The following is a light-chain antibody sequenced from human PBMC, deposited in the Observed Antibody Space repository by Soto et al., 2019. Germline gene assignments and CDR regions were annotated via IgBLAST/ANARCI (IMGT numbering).Light chain of an antibody. CDR2: DVT. Sequence: QSALTQPRSVSGSPGQSVTISCTGTSSDVGGYNYVSWYQQHPGKAPKLMIYDVTTRPSGVPDRFSGSKSGNTASLTISGLQAEDEADYSCSSHAGSSVVFGTGTKLTVL. V-gene: IGLV2-11*01. CDR3: SSHAGSSVV. J-gene: IGLJ1*01. CDR1: SSDVGGYNY.